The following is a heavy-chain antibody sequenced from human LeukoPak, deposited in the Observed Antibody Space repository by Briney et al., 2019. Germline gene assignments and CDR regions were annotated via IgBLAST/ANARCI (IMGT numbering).Heavy chain of an antibody. J-gene: IGHJ4*02. V-gene: IGHV3-21*01. CDR3: ANTVWFGAHLDY. Sequence: GGSLRLSCAASGFTFSSYSMNWVRQAPGKGLEWVSSISSSSSYIYYADSVKGRFTISRDNAKNSLYLQMNSLGAEDTAVYYCANTVWFGAHLDYWGQGTLVTVSS. CDR2: ISSSSSYI. D-gene: IGHD3-10*01. CDR1: GFTFSSYS.